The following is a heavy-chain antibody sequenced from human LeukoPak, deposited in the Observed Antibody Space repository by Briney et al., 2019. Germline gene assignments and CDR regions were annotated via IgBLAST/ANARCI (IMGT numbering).Heavy chain of an antibody. J-gene: IGHJ4*02. CDR1: GGSISSYY. CDR2: IYTSGST. CDR3: ARGRAWELPVGYYFDY. D-gene: IGHD1-26*01. Sequence: SETLSLTCTVSGGSISSYYWSRIRQPAGKGLEWIGRIYTSGSTNYNPSLKSRVTMSVDTSKNQFSLKLSSVTAADTAVYYCARGRAWELPVGYYFDYWGQGTLVTVSS. V-gene: IGHV4-4*07.